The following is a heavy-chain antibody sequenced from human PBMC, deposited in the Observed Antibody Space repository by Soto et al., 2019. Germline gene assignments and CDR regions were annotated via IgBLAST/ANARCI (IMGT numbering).Heavy chain of an antibody. V-gene: IGHV3-15*07. CDR1: GFTFNGAW. J-gene: IGHJ4*02. Sequence: EVHLVESGGGSVEPGGSLRLSCTASGFTFNGAWMNWVRQAPGKGLEWVGRVKSKVDGGSIDYSAPVRGIFTLSRDDSRGTVDLQMNSLSAEDSAMYYCSADLPDWGAYAFDYWGQGTLVTVSS. D-gene: IGHD3-16*01. CDR2: VKSKVDGGSI. CDR3: SADLPDWGAYAFDY.